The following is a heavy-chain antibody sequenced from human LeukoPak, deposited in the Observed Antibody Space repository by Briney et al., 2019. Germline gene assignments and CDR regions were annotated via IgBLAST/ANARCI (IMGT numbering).Heavy chain of an antibody. CDR1: GFTLSSYA. CDR2: ISYDGSNK. D-gene: IGHD5-12*01. Sequence: GGSLTLSCAASGFTLSSYAMHWVRQAPGKGLEWVAVISYDGSNKYYADSVKGRFTISRDNSKNTLYLQMNSLRAEDTAVYYCAREATNWNYYYYGMDVWGQGTTVTVSS. CDR3: AREATNWNYYYYGMDV. J-gene: IGHJ6*02. V-gene: IGHV3-30-3*01.